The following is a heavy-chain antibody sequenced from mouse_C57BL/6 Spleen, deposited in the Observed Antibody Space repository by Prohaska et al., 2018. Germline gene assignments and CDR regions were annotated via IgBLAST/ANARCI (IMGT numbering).Heavy chain of an antibody. CDR1: GFTFSNYW. D-gene: IGHD1-1*01. CDR3: TSAGSSLGD. Sequence: EVKLEESGGGLVQPGGSMKLSCVASGFTFSNYWMNWVRQSPEKGLEWVAQIRVKSDKYATQYSDAVKGSFTSSRDDVKSSVYLQMNNVRAKDTGIYYCTSAGSSLGDWGQGTTLTVAS. J-gene: IGHJ2*01. V-gene: IGHV6-3*01. CDR2: IRVKSDKYAT.